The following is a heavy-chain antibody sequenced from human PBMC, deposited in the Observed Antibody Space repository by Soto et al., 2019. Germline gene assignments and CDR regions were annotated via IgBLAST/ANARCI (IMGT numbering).Heavy chain of an antibody. CDR1: GFTFSSYW. V-gene: IGHV3-7*01. CDR2: IKQDGSEK. J-gene: IGHJ4*02. D-gene: IGHD6-13*01. Sequence: EVQLVESGGGLVQPGGSLRLSCAASGFTFSSYWMNWVRQAPGKGLEWVANIKQDGSEKYYVDSVKGRFTISRDNTKNSFYLQMNSLRAEDTAVYYCAREQLQVVIPDYWAQGPLVTVSS. CDR3: AREQLQVVIPDY.